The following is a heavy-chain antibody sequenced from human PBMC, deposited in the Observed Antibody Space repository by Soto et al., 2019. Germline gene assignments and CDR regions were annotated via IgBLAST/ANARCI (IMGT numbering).Heavy chain of an antibody. V-gene: IGHV2-5*02. CDR3: AHRVLRTVFGLVTTTAIYFDF. CDR1: GFSLTTSGVG. J-gene: IGHJ4*02. CDR2: IYWDDDK. D-gene: IGHD3-3*01. Sequence: QITLNESGPTQVKPRQNLTLTCTFSGFSLTTSGVGVGWIRQSPGKAPEWLALIYWDDDKRYSPSLKSRLTITKDPSKNQVVLTMADLDPADTATYYCAHRVLRTVFGLVTTTAIYFDFWGQGTPVAVSS.